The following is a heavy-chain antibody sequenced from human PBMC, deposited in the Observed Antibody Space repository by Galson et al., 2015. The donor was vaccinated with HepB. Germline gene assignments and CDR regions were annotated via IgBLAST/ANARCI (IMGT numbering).Heavy chain of an antibody. J-gene: IGHJ3*02. CDR1: GFTFSSYA. CDR3: ASPFSSSSGFAAFDI. Sequence: SLRLSCAASGFTFSSYAMHWVHQAPGKGLEWVAVISYDGSNKYYADSVKGRFTISRDNSKNTLYLQMNSLRAEDTAVYYCASPFSSSSGFAAFDIWGQGTMVTVSS. V-gene: IGHV3-30-3*01. D-gene: IGHD6-6*01. CDR2: ISYDGSNK.